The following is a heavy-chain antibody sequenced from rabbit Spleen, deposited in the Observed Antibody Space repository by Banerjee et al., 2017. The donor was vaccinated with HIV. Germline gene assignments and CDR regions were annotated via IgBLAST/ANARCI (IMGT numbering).Heavy chain of an antibody. CDR3: ARDTGTSFSSYGMDL. D-gene: IGHD7-1*01. CDR1: GFSFSSNW. V-gene: IGHV1S40*01. J-gene: IGHJ6*01. CDR2: IDTGSSGFT. Sequence: QSLEESGGDLVKPGGTLTLTCTVSGFSFSSNWICWVRQAPGKGSEWIACIDTGSSGFTYFATRAKGRFTCSKTSSTTVTLQMTRLTAADTASYFGARDTGTSFSSYGMDLWGQGTLVTVS.